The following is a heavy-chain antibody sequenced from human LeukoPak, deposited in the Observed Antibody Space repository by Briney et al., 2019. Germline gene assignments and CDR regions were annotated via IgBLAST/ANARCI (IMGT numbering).Heavy chain of an antibody. D-gene: IGHD6-13*01. Sequence: GGSLRLSCAASGFTFSSYAMSWVRQAPGKGLEWVSIISGSGDNTYYADSMKGRFTISRDSSKNTLYLQMNSLRAEDTAVYYCAKAHSSSWYYFDYWGQGTLVTVSS. CDR2: ISGSGDNT. CDR1: GFTFSSYA. CDR3: AKAHSSSWYYFDY. V-gene: IGHV3-23*01. J-gene: IGHJ4*02.